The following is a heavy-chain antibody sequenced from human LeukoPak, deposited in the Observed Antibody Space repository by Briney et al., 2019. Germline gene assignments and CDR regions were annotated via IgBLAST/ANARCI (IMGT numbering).Heavy chain of an antibody. J-gene: IGHJ4*02. V-gene: IGHV4-34*01. Sequence: SETLPLTCAVYGGSFSGYYWSWIRQPPGKGLEWIGEINHSGSTNYNPSLKSRVTISVDTSKNQFSLKLSSVTAADTAVYYCARDYYDSSGYSKGGVYYFDYWGQGTLVTVSS. CDR3: ARDYYDSSGYSKGGVYYFDY. CDR1: GGSFSGYY. D-gene: IGHD3-22*01. CDR2: INHSGST.